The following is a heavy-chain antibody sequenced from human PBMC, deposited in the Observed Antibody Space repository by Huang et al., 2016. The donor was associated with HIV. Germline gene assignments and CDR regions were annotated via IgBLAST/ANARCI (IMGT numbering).Heavy chain of an antibody. CDR1: GYSFSIYW. J-gene: IGHJ3*01. V-gene: IGHV5-51*03. Sequence: EVQLVQSGAEVKKPGESLKISCTGSGYSFSIYWIAWVRQMPGKGLEWMGTIFPFESQSTYRPSFEGHVSISVDKSINTVYLHWSSLKASDTAMYYCAKGRRAFDVWGQGTWVTVSS. CDR2: IFPFESQS. CDR3: AKGRRAFDV.